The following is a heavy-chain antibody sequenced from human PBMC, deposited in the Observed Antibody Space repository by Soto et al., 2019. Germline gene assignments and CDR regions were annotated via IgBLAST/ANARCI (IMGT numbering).Heavy chain of an antibody. CDR2: INAGNGNT. V-gene: IGHV1-3*01. CDR3: ARGPGGPDGPGDY. Sequence: VFCKAAGYTFTSYAMHWVRQAPGQRLEWMGWINAGNGNTKYSQKFQGRVTITRDTSASTAYMELSSLRSEDTAVYYCARGPGGPDGPGDYWGQGTLVTVSS. CDR1: GYTFTSYA. J-gene: IGHJ4*02. D-gene: IGHD3-10*01.